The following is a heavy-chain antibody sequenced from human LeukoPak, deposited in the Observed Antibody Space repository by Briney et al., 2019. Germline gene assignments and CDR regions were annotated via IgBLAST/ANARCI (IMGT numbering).Heavy chain of an antibody. D-gene: IGHD2/OR15-2a*01. CDR2: IYYSGST. J-gene: IGHJ3*02. V-gene: IGHV4-39*01. CDR1: GGSISSSSYY. CDR3: ARHFLPFDLDAFDI. Sequence: SETLSLTCTVSGGSISSSSYYWGWIRQPPGKGLEWIGSIYYSGSTYYNPSLRSRVTISVGTSKNQFSLKLSSVTAADTAVYYCARHFLPFDLDAFDIWGQGTMVTVSS.